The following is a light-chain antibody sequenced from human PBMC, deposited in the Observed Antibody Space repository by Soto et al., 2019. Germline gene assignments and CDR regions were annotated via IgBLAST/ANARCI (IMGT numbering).Light chain of an antibody. Sequence: QSALTQPASVSGSPGQSITISCTGTSSDVGSYNLVSWYQQYPGKAPKLMIYEGSKRPSGVSNRFSGSKSGNTASLTISGLQAEDEADYYCCSYAGSSTYVFGPGTKLTVL. CDR1: SSDVGSYNL. CDR3: CSYAGSSTYV. J-gene: IGLJ1*01. CDR2: EGS. V-gene: IGLV2-23*01.